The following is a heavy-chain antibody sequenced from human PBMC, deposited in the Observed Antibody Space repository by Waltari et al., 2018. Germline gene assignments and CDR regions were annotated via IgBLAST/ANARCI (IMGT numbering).Heavy chain of an antibody. CDR2: INPNSGGT. J-gene: IGHJ4*02. D-gene: IGHD3-10*01. V-gene: IGHV1-2*02. CDR3: ARVARYYGSGSYYGY. Sequence: QVQLVQSGAEVKKPGASVKVSCKASGYTFTGYYMHWVRQAPGQGLEWMGGINPNSGGTNYAQKLQGRVTMTRETSISTAYMELSRLRSDDTAVYYCARVARYYGSGSYYGYWGQGTLVTVSS. CDR1: GYTFTGYY.